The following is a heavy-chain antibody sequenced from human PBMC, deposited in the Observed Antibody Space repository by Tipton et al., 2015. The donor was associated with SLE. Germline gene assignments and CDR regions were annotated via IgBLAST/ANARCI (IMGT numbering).Heavy chain of an antibody. D-gene: IGHD2-2*01. CDR3: ARALVGVVVPAAMAEHYFDY. V-gene: IGHV4-39*07. CDR2: INHSGST. Sequence: TLSLTCTVSGGSISSSSYYWGWIRQPPGKGLEWIGEINHSGSTNYNPSLKSRVTISVDTSKNQFSLKLSSVTAADTAVYYCARALVGVVVPAAMAEHYFDYWGQGTLVTVSS. CDR1: GGSISSSSYY. J-gene: IGHJ4*02.